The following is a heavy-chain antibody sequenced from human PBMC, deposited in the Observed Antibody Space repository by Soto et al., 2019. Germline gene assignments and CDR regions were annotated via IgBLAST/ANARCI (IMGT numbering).Heavy chain of an antibody. V-gene: IGHV4-31*03. CDR2: IYYSGST. CDR3: ARVVVVPAEWFDP. D-gene: IGHD2-2*01. CDR1: GGSISSGGYY. Sequence: SETLSLTCTVSGGSISSGGYYWSWIRQHPGKGLEWIGYIYYSGSTYYNPSLKSRVTISVDTSKNQFSLKLSSVTAADTAVYYCARVVVVPAEWFDPWGQGTLVTVSS. J-gene: IGHJ5*02.